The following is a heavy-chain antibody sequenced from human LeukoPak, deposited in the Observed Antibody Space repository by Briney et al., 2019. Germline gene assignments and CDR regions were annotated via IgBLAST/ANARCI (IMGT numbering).Heavy chain of an antibody. V-gene: IGHV4-39*01. J-gene: IGHJ3*02. CDR1: GGSISRSSSY. CDR3: ARHDSSGPYNAFDI. D-gene: IGHD3-22*01. CDR2: IYYRGST. Sequence: SETLSLTCSVSGGSISRSSSYWGWIRQPPGKGLEWIGSIYYRGSTYYNPSLKSRATISVGTSKNQFSPKLSSVTAADTAVYYCARHDSSGPYNAFDIWGQGTMVTVSS.